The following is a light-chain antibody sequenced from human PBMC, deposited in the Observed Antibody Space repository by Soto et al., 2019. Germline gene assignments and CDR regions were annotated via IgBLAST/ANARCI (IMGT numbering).Light chain of an antibody. Sequence: QSALTQPASVSGSPGQSITISCTGTSSDLGGYNFVSWYQHHPGKAPKLMIYQVSNRPSGVSNRFSGSKSGNTASLTISGLQAEDEADYYCCSYTSSSTRWVFGGGTQLTVL. CDR1: SSDLGGYNF. CDR2: QVS. V-gene: IGLV2-14*01. CDR3: CSYTSSSTRWV. J-gene: IGLJ3*02.